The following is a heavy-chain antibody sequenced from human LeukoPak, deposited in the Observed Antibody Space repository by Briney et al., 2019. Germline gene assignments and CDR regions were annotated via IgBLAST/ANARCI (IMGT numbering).Heavy chain of an antibody. Sequence: PGGSLRLSCAASGFTFSSYSMNWVRQAPGKGLEWVSSISSSSSYIYYANSVKGRFTIPRDNAKNSLYLQMNSLRAEDTAVYYCARDHGVTGTTYDYWGQGTLVTVSS. J-gene: IGHJ4*02. D-gene: IGHD1-7*01. V-gene: IGHV3-21*01. CDR2: ISSSSSYI. CDR3: ARDHGVTGTTYDY. CDR1: GFTFSSYS.